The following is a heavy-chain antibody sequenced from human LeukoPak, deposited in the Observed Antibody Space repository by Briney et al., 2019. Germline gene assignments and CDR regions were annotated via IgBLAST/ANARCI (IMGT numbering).Heavy chain of an antibody. J-gene: IGHJ4*02. CDR3: ARQGFGSGLYYYFDY. CDR2: INPNSGGT. Sequence: ASLKVSSKASGYTFTGYYMHWVRQAPGQGLEWMGWINPNSGGTNYAQKFQGRVTMTRDTSISTAYMELSRLRSDDTAVYYCARQGFGSGLYYYFDYWGQGTLVTVSS. CDR1: GYTFTGYY. D-gene: IGHD6-19*01. V-gene: IGHV1-2*02.